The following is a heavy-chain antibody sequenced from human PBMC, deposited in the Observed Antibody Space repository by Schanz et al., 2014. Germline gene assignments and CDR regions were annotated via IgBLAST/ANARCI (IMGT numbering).Heavy chain of an antibody. CDR2: ICCDST. CDR1: GFTVSSNE. V-gene: IGHV3-66*01. J-gene: IGHJ6*02. Sequence: EVQLVESRGVLVQPGGSLRLSCAASGFTVSSNEMSWVRQAPGKGLEWVSSICCDSTCYTDSRKGRFTISRDNFKNTLHLQMNSLRGEDTAVYFCAKGRGGTSSEGLDQYYGMDVWGQGTTVTVSS. CDR3: AKGRGGTSSEGLDQYYGMDV. D-gene: IGHD6-6*01.